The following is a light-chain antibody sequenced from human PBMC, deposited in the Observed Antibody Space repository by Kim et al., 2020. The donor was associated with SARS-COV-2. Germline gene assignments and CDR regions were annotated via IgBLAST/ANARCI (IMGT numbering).Light chain of an antibody. CDR1: ESVNTSY. V-gene: IGKV3-20*01. Sequence: FPGERTTLSCRAKESVNTSYLGWYQHKPGQAPRLLIYATSNGATGIPDGFSGSGSETDFTLTISRLEPEDFAVYYCKQYDNTPPYSFGQGTKLEI. CDR3: KQYDNTPPYS. J-gene: IGKJ2*03. CDR2: ATS.